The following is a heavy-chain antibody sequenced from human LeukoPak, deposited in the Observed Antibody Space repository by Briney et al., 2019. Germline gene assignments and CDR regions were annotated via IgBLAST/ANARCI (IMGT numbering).Heavy chain of an antibody. V-gene: IGHV3-66*01. Sequence: PGGSLRLSCAASGFTVSDDYMSWVRQAPGKGLEWVSIISGGGDTYYSDSVKGRFTISRDNSKNTLYLQMSSLRAEDTAVYHCARVREGGANLFDFWGQGTPVTVSS. CDR3: ARVREGGANLFDF. CDR1: GFTVSDDY. D-gene: IGHD4/OR15-4a*01. CDR2: ISGGGDT. J-gene: IGHJ4*02.